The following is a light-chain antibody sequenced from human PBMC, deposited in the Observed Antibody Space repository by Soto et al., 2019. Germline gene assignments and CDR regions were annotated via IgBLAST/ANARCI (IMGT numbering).Light chain of an antibody. J-gene: IGKJ4*01. Sequence: DIVLTQSPGTLSLSPGERATLSCRASQSVSSNHLAWYQQKPGQAPRLLIYGASTRAPGIPARFSGSGSGTDFTLTISSLEPEDFAVYYCQQRSNWPPLTFGGGTKVDI. V-gene: IGKV3-11*01. CDR2: GAS. CDR1: QSVSSN. CDR3: QQRSNWPPLT.